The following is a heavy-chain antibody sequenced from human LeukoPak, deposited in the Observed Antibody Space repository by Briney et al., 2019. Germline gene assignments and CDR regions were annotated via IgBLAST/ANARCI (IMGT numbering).Heavy chain of an antibody. D-gene: IGHD3-9*01. Sequence: PSETLSLTCTVSGGSISSYYWGWIRQPPGKGLEWIGSIYYSGSTYYNPSLKSRVTISVDTSKNQFSLKLSSVTAADTAVYYCASLSPYDILTGYFPFDYWGQGTLVTVSS. CDR2: IYYSGST. V-gene: IGHV4-39*01. J-gene: IGHJ4*02. CDR3: ASLSPYDILTGYFPFDY. CDR1: GGSISSYY.